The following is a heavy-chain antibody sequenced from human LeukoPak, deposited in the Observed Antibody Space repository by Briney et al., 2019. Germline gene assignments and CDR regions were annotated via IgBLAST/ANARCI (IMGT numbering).Heavy chain of an antibody. CDR2: INHSGST. CDR1: GGSFSGYY. CDR3: ARGVTYCYAGSAYYFIDY. D-gene: IGHD3-22*01. V-gene: IGHV4-34*01. Sequence: SETLSLTCAVYGGSFSGYYWSWIRQPPGKGLEWIGEINHSGSTNYNPSLKSRVTISADTSKNQFSLNLNSVTAADTAVYYCARGVTYCYAGSAYYFIDYWGQGTLVTVSS. J-gene: IGHJ4*02.